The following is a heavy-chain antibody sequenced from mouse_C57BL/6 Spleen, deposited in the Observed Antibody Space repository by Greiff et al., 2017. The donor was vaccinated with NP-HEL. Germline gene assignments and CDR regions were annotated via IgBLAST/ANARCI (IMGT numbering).Heavy chain of an antibody. CDR3: ARHEGGLYGNWDFDY. CDR1: GYTFTEYT. V-gene: IGHV1-62-2*01. D-gene: IGHD2-1*01. Sequence: VKLMESGAELVKPGASVKLSCKASGYTFTEYTIHWVKQRSGQGLEWIGWFYPGSGSIKYNEKFKDKATLTADKSSSTVYMELSRLTSEDSAVYFCARHEGGLYGNWDFDYWGQGTTLTVSS. J-gene: IGHJ2*01. CDR2: FYPGSGSI.